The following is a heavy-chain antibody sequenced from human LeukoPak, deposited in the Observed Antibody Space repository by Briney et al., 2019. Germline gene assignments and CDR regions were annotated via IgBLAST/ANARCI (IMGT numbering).Heavy chain of an antibody. CDR3: ARRRTTGLSGYMDV. V-gene: IGHV4-59*08. CDR2: ISYSGSP. J-gene: IGHJ6*03. CDR1: GGSNTTYY. Sequence: SETLSLTYTVSGGSNTTYYWSWIRQPPGKALEWIGDISYSGSPNYNPSLKSRVTISVGTSKNQFSLKLNSVTAADTAVYYCARRRTTGLSGYMDVWGKGTTVTVSS. D-gene: IGHD2-2*01.